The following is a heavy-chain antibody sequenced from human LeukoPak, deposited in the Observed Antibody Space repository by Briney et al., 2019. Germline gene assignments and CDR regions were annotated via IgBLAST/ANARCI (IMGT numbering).Heavy chain of an antibody. CDR1: GYTFTSYY. D-gene: IGHD4-17*01. J-gene: IGHJ4*02. CDR3: ARDRDYGEHYWIFDY. CDR2: INPSGGST. Sequence: ASVKVSCKASGYTFTSYYMHWVLQAPGQGLEWMGIINPSGGSTSYAQKFQGRVTMTRDTSTSTVYMELSSLRSEDTAVYYCARDRDYGEHYWIFDYWGQGTLVTVSS. V-gene: IGHV1-46*01.